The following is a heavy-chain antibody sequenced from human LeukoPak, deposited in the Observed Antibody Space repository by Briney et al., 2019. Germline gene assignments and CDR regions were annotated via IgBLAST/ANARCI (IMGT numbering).Heavy chain of an antibody. D-gene: IGHD2-2*01. CDR2: INPNSGGT. Sequence: ASVKVSCKASGYTFTGNYMHWVRQAPGQGLEWMGWINPNSGGTNYAQKFQGRVTMTRDTSISTAYMELSRLRSDDTAMYYCAQWVPAPYDLDVWGQGTTVTVSS. CDR1: GYTFTGNY. V-gene: IGHV1-2*02. CDR3: AQWVPAPYDLDV. J-gene: IGHJ6*02.